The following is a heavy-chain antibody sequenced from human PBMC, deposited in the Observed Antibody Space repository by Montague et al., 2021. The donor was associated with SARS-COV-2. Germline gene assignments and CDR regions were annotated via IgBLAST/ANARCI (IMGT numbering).Heavy chain of an antibody. CDR3: ATIAAVATGDY. D-gene: IGHD6-13*01. Sequence: SLRLSCAAPGFTFSSYWMHWVRQAPGKGLVWVSRINSDGSTTTYADSVKGRFTISRDNAKNALYLQMNSLRAEDTAVYYCATIAAVATGDYWGQGTLVTVSS. J-gene: IGHJ4*02. CDR1: GFTFSSYW. CDR2: INSDGSTT. V-gene: IGHV3-74*01.